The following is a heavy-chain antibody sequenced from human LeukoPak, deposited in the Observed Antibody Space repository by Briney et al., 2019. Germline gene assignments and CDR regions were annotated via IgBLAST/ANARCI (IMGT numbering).Heavy chain of an antibody. CDR2: IKEDGGDR. CDR1: GFTFSSFW. Sequence: PGGSLRLSCAASGFTFSSFWMAWVRQAPGKGLEWVAEIKEDGGDRYYVDSVKGRFTISRDNAQNSLYLQMNSLRAEDTAVYYCARATYPGFDYWGQGTLVTVSS. J-gene: IGHJ4*02. D-gene: IGHD2-2*02. V-gene: IGHV3-7*01. CDR3: ARATYPGFDY.